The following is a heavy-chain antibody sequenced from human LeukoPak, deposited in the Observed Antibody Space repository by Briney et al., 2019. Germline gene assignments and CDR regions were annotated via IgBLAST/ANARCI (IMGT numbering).Heavy chain of an antibody. CDR3: ARDGTYSSSYARRYNWFDP. CDR2: INPNSGGT. D-gene: IGHD6-13*01. V-gene: IGHV1-2*02. CDR1: GYTFTGYY. Sequence: GASVKVSCKASGYTFTGYYMHWVRQAPGQGLEWMGWINPNSGGTNYAQKFQGRVTMTRDTSISTAYIELSRLRSDDTAVYYCARDGTYSSSYARRYNWFDPWGQGTLVTVSS. J-gene: IGHJ5*02.